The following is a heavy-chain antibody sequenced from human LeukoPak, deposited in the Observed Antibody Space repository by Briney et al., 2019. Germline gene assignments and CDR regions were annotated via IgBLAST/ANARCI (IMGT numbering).Heavy chain of an antibody. D-gene: IGHD3-9*01. J-gene: IGHJ4*02. V-gene: IGHV1-46*01. CDR3: ARRFHYDILTGYPYYFDY. CDR2: INPSGANT. CDR1: GYTFTNFY. Sequence: GASVKVSCKTSGYTFTNFYMHWVRQAPGQGLEWMGIINPSGANTGYAQKFQGRVTITADESTSTAYMELSSLRSEDTAVYYCARRFHYDILTGYPYYFDYWGQGTLVTVSS.